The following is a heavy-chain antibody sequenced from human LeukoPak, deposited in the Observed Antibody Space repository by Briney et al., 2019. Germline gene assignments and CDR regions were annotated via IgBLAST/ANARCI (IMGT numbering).Heavy chain of an antibody. CDR3: ARVGMGSFDI. D-gene: IGHD1-26*01. CDR1: GGSFSAYY. J-gene: IGHJ3*02. CDR2: INHSGST. V-gene: IGHV4-34*01. Sequence: SETLSLTCAVYGGSFSAYYWSWIRQPPGKGLEWIGEINHSGSTNYNPSLKSRVTISVDTSKNQFSLKLSSVTAADTAVYYCARVGMGSFDIWGQGTMVTVSS.